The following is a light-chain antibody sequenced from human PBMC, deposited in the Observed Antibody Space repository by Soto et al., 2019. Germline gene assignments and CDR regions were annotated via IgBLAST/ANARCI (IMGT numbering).Light chain of an antibody. J-gene: IGLJ2*01. Sequence: QSALTQPASVSGSPGQSITISCTRTSSDVGGYNYVSWYQQHPGKAPKLMIYDVSNRPSGVSNRVSGSKSGNTASLTISGLQAEDEADYYCSSYTSSSTKVFGGGTKLTVL. CDR1: SSDVGGYNY. CDR2: DVS. V-gene: IGLV2-14*01. CDR3: SSYTSSSTKV.